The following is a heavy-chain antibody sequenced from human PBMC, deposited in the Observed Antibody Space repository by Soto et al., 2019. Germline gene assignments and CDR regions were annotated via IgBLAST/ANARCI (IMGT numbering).Heavy chain of an antibody. J-gene: IGHJ4*02. V-gene: IGHV3-48*03. CDR1: GFTFSSYE. D-gene: IGHD5-12*01. CDR3: ARALRDGYNYEGY. CDR2: ISSSGSTI. Sequence: GSLRLSCAASGFTFSSYEMNWVRQAPGKGLEWVSYISSSGSTIYYADSVKGRFTISRDNAKNSLYLQMNSLRAEDTAVYYCARALRDGYNYEGYWGQGTLVTVSS.